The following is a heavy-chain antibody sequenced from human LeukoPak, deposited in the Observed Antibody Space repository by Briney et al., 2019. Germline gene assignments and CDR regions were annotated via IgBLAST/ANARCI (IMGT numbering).Heavy chain of an antibody. J-gene: IGHJ4*02. Sequence: AASVKVSCKASGGTFSSYAISWVRQAPGQGLEWMGGIIPIFGTANYAQKFQGRVTITADESTSTAYMELSSLRSEDTAVYYCAREDTAMDLFDYWAQGPLVTVSS. CDR2: IIPIFGTA. D-gene: IGHD5-18*01. CDR1: GGTFSSYA. CDR3: AREDTAMDLFDY. V-gene: IGHV1-69*13.